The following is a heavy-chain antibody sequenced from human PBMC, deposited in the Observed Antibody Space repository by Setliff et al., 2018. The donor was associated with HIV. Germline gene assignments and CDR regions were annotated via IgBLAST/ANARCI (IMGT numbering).Heavy chain of an antibody. Sequence: PSETLSLTCSVSGVSMTNNYWTWIRQSPGKGLEWIGYVHYSGNTRYNTSLKSRVTISVDTSKNKFSLKLSSVTAADTAVYYCASEKVAWTVSDSFFEFWGQGVPVTVSS. CDR1: GVSMTNNY. D-gene: IGHD2-15*01. V-gene: IGHV4-59*01. CDR3: ASEKVAWTVSDSFFEF. CDR2: VHYSGNT. J-gene: IGHJ4*02.